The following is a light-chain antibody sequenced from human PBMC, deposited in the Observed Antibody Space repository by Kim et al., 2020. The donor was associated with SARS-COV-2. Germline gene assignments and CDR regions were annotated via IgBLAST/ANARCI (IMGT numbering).Light chain of an antibody. Sequence: SYELTQPPSVSVAPGQTARIACGENNIGTKSVHWYQQKPGQAPVLVIYYNSDRPSGIPERFSGSNSGDPATLTVSRVEAGDEADYYCQVWDNTLNQVVFGGGTQLTVL. CDR1: NIGTKS. CDR3: QVWDNTLNQVV. V-gene: IGLV3-21*04. CDR2: YNS. J-gene: IGLJ2*01.